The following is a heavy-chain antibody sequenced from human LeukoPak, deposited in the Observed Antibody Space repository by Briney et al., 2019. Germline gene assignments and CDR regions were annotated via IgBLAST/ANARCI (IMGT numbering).Heavy chain of an antibody. Sequence: SVKVSCKASGGTFSSYAISWVRQAPGQGLEWMGGINPIFGTANYAQKFQGRVTITTDESTSTAYMELSSLRSEDTAVYYCAREDYYDSSGYSLFDYWGQGTLVTVSS. CDR3: AREDYYDSSGYSLFDY. J-gene: IGHJ4*02. D-gene: IGHD3-22*01. CDR1: GGTFSSYA. V-gene: IGHV1-69*05. CDR2: INPIFGTA.